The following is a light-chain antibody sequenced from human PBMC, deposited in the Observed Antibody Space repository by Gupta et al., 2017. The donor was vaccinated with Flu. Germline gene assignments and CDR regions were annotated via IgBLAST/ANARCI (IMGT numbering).Light chain of an antibody. Sequence: GQTVRITCQGDSLRSYYASWYQQKPGQAPFLVIYGKNNRPSGIPDRFSASSSGRTASLTITGAQAEDEADYYCNSRDSSGQLVVFAGGTKLTAL. CDR2: GKN. V-gene: IGLV3-19*01. J-gene: IGLJ2*01. CDR1: SLRSYY. CDR3: NSRDSSGQLVV.